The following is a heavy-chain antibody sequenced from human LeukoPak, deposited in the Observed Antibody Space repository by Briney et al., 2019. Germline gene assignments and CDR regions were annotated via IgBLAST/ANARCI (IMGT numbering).Heavy chain of an antibody. CDR3: ARIGKSSGDYFDC. J-gene: IGHJ4*02. V-gene: IGHV3-7*01. Sequence: GGSLRLSCAASGFTFRSYWMSWVRQAPGKGLEWVANIKQDGSEKAYVDSVKGRFTISRDNAENSLFLQMSSLRAEDTAVYYCARIGKSSGDYFDCWGQGTLVTVSS. CDR1: GFTFRSYW. D-gene: IGHD4-17*01. CDR2: IKQDGSEK.